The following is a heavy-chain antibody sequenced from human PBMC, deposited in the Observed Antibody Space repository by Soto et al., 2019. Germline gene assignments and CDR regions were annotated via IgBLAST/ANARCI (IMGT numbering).Heavy chain of an antibody. CDR1: GYTFTSYG. CDR2: ISAYNGNT. V-gene: IGHV1-18*01. CDR3: ARVYHGGADCYLDYYYGMDV. Sequence: QVQLVQSGAEVKKPGASVKVSCKASGYTFTSYGISWVRQAPGQGLEWMGWISAYNGNTNYAQKLQGRVTMTTDTSTSTAYMELTSLRSDDTALYCCARVYHGGADCYLDYYYGMDVWGQGTTVTVSS. J-gene: IGHJ6*02. D-gene: IGHD2-21*02.